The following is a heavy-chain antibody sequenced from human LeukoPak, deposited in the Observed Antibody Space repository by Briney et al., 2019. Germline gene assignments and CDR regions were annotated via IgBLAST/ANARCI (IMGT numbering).Heavy chain of an antibody. V-gene: IGHV3-11*01. CDR1: GFTFSEHY. Sequence: PGESLRLSCAASGFTFSEHYMSWIRHAPGKGREWVSYIISSGMTTYYADSVKGRITIASANVKDSLYLQMNSLRAEDTAVYYCAKLSPYYNRDVWGKGSTVTVSS. CDR2: IISSGMTT. D-gene: IGHD1-1*01. J-gene: IGHJ6*03. CDR3: AKLSPYYNRDV.